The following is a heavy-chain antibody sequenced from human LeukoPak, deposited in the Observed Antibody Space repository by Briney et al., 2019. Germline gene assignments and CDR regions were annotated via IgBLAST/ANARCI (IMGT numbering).Heavy chain of an antibody. Sequence: PGGSLRLSCAASGFRFSTYWMSWVRQAPGKGLERVANIKQDGSEKYYVDSVKGRFTISRDNGKNSLYLQMNSLRAEDTAVYYCARDKDFYDSSGYPGFDYWGQGTLVTVSS. CDR1: GFRFSTYW. J-gene: IGHJ4*02. V-gene: IGHV3-7*01. CDR2: IKQDGSEK. CDR3: ARDKDFYDSSGYPGFDY. D-gene: IGHD3-22*01.